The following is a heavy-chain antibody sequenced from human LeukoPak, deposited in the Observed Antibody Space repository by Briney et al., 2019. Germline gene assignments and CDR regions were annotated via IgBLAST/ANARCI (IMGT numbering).Heavy chain of an antibody. CDR1: GFSFSDYW. J-gene: IGHJ6*02. V-gene: IGHV3-7*01. CDR2: IKEDGSEK. CDR3: ARGLQYHYGMDV. Sequence: GGSLRLSCAASGFSFSDYWMSWVRQAPGKGLEWVANIKEDGSEKYYVDSVKGRFTISRDNAKNSLYLQMNSLRAEDTAVYYCARGLQYHYGMDVWGQGTTVTVSS.